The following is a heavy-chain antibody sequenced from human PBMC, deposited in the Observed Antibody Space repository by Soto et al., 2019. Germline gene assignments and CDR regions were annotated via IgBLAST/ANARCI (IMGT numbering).Heavy chain of an antibody. J-gene: IGHJ5*02. CDR2: IYNSGIT. CDR3: ARLGGSGYDWGAWFDP. Sequence: QVQLQESGPGLVKPSQTLSLTCTVSGGSISSGSHYWSWIRQHPGKGLEWIGYIYNSGITYYNLSLKSCITISVDTPKNQCSLKLNSVTAADTAVYFCARLGGSGYDWGAWFDPWGQGTLVTVSS. D-gene: IGHD5-12*01. V-gene: IGHV4-31*03. CDR1: GGSISSGSHY.